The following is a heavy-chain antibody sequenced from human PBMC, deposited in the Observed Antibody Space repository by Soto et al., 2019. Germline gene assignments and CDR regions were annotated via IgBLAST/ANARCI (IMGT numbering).Heavy chain of an antibody. V-gene: IGHV1-8*01. Sequence: QVQLVQSGAEVKKPGASVKVSCKASGYTFTSYDISWVRQATGQGLEWMGWMNPNNDNTDYAPKLQGRVTMTMNTSIGTAYMELSSLRPEDTAVYYCARSPRNYYALGSYSYFRHWGQGTLVTVSS. CDR3: ARSPRNYYALGSYSYFRH. CDR2: MNPNNDNT. D-gene: IGHD3-10*01. J-gene: IGHJ1*01. CDR1: GYTFTSYD.